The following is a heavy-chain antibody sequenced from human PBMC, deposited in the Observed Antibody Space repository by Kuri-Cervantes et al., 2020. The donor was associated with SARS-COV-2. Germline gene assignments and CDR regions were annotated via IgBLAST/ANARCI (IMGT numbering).Heavy chain of an antibody. CDR1: GFTFSSYG. D-gene: IGHD5-18*01. V-gene: IGHV3-30*18. J-gene: IGHJ4*02. CDR3: AKEYNYGLLTLGY. CDR2: ISYDGSNK. Sequence: GESLKISCAASGFTFSSYGMHWGRQAPGKGLEWVVVISYDGSNKYYADSVKGRFTISRDNSKNTLYLQMNSLRAEDTAEYYCAKEYNYGLLTLGYWGQGTLVTVSS.